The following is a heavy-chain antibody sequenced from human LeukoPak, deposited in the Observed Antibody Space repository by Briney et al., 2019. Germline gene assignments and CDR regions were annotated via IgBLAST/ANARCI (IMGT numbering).Heavy chain of an antibody. CDR2: VYHSGSN. V-gene: IGHV4-38-2*01. D-gene: IGHD1-26*01. Sequence: ASETLSLTCAVSGYYISSGYYWGWIRQPPGKGLEWIGSVYHSGSNYYNPSLKSRVTMSVDTFKNQFSLKLSSVTAADPAVYLCARSTEGSLGAFDIWAQGTMVTVSS. J-gene: IGHJ3*02. CDR3: ARSTEGSLGAFDI. CDR1: GYYISSGYY.